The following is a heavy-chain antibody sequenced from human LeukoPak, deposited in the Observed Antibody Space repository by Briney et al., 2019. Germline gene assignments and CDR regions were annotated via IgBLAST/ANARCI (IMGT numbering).Heavy chain of an antibody. V-gene: IGHV4-61*02. D-gene: IGHD3-10*01. CDR3: AIAATMVRGQQKYNWFDP. Sequence: PSETLSLTCTVSGGSISSGSYYWSWIRQPAGKGLEWIGRVYTSGSTNYNPSLKSRVTMSLDTSKNQFSLKLSSVTAADTAVYYCAIAATMVRGQQKYNWFDPWGQGTLVTVSS. CDR2: VYTSGST. CDR1: GGSISSGSYY. J-gene: IGHJ5*02.